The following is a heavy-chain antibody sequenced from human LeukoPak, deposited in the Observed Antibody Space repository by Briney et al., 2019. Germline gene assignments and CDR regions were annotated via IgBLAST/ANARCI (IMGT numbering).Heavy chain of an antibody. D-gene: IGHD3-10*01. Sequence: GGSLRLSCAASGFTVSSNYMSWVRQAPGKGLEWVSVIYSGGSTYYADSVKGRFTISRDNSKNTLYLQMNSLRAEDTAVYYCARDRMVRESYYYYYMDVWGQRDHGHRLL. J-gene: IGHJ6*03. V-gene: IGHV3-66*02. CDR1: GFTVSSNY. CDR2: IYSGGST. CDR3: ARDRMVRESYYYYYMDV.